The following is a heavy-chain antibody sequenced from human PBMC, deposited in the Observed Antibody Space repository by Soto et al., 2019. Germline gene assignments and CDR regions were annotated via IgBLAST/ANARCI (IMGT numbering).Heavy chain of an antibody. CDR2: ISAYNGNT. V-gene: IGHV1-18*01. D-gene: IGHD6-19*01. J-gene: IGHJ4*02. CDR3: ARAGLGTLPRPGRLGFSSGNFDY. Sequence: QVQLVQSGAEVKKPWASVKVSCKASGYTFTSYGISWVRQAPGQGLEWMGWISAYNGNTNYAQKLQVRVTMTTDTSTSTAYMELRSLRSDDTAVYYCARAGLGTLPRPGRLGFSSGNFDYWGQGTLVTVSS. CDR1: GYTFTSYG.